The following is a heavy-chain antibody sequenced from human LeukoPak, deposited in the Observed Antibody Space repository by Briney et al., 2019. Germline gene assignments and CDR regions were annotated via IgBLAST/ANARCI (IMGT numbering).Heavy chain of an antibody. J-gene: IGHJ4*02. CDR2: ISVRSNYR. D-gene: IGHD3-22*01. V-gene: IGHV3-21*01. CDR1: GYTFSDFS. CDR3: VRLRRNNDRSGYYYYYDY. Sequence: KPGGSLTFSCAASGYTFSDFSVNWVRQAPGKGLEWVSSISVRSNYRYYADSVRGRFTISRDDARDSLFLQMNSLRAEDTAVYFCVRLRRNNDRSGYYYYYDYWGQGTLVTVSS.